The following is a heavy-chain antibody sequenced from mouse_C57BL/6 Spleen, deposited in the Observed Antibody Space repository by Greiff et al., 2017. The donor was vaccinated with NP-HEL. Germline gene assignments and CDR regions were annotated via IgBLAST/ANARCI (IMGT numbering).Heavy chain of an antibody. CDR2: ISYDGST. CDR3: ALICDGYVFAY. Sequence: EVQLVESGPGLVKPSPSLSLTCSVTGYSFTSGYYWNWLRQFPGNLLEWMGFISYDGSTNYNPSLTNRISITRDTSKNQFFLKLNSVTTEDTATYCCALICDGYVFAYWGQGTLVTVSA. CDR1: GYSFTSGYY. V-gene: IGHV3-6*01. J-gene: IGHJ3*01. D-gene: IGHD2-3*01.